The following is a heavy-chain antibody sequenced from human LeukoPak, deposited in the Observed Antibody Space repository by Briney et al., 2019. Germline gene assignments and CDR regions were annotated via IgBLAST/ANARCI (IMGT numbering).Heavy chain of an antibody. D-gene: IGHD3-3*01. V-gene: IGHV3-7*01. Sequence: GGSLRLSCAASGFTFSDYWMSWVRQAPGKGLEWVANINQDGSEKFYVDSVKGRFTISRDNAKNSLYLQMNSLRAEDTAVYYYAGYNVLRFLEWLPRHFDYWGQGTLVTVSS. CDR2: INQDGSEK. J-gene: IGHJ4*02. CDR3: AGYNVLRFLEWLPRHFDY. CDR1: GFTFSDYW.